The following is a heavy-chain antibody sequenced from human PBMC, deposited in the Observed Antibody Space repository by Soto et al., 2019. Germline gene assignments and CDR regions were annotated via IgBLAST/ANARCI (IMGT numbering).Heavy chain of an antibody. Sequence: GGSLRLSCAASGFTFSSYSMNWVRQAPGKGLEWVSSISSSSSYIYYADSVKGRFTISRDNAKNSLYLQMNSLRAEDTAVYYCARDSGSYAFDYWGQGTLVTVSS. CDR2: ISSSSSYI. J-gene: IGHJ4*02. CDR3: ARDSGSYAFDY. V-gene: IGHV3-21*01. CDR1: GFTFSSYS. D-gene: IGHD1-26*01.